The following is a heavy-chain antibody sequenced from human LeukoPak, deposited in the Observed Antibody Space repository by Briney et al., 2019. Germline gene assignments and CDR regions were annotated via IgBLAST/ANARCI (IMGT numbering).Heavy chain of an antibody. D-gene: IGHD4-23*01. CDR1: GGSISSYY. Sequence: SETLSLTCTVSGGSISSYYWSWIRQPAGKGLEWIGRIYTSGSTNYNPSLKSRVTMSVDTSKNQFSLKLSSVTAADTAVYYCARARGTTVVNSEYYFDYWGQGTLVTVSS. J-gene: IGHJ4*02. CDR2: IYTSGST. CDR3: ARARGTTVVNSEYYFDY. V-gene: IGHV4-4*07.